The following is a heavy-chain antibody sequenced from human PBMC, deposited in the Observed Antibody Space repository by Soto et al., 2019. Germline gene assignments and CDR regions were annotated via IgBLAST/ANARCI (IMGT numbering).Heavy chain of an antibody. Sequence: PGGSLRLSCAASGFVFSSDWMHWVRQAPGKGLVWVSRINTDGSETSYADSVKGRFTISRDNAKNTLYLQMNSLRAEDAAVYYCAKDTYYHDSTGSYVFDYWGQGTRVTVSS. J-gene: IGHJ4*02. CDR2: INTDGSET. CDR3: AKDTYYHDSTGSYVFDY. V-gene: IGHV3-74*01. D-gene: IGHD3-22*01. CDR1: GFVFSSDW.